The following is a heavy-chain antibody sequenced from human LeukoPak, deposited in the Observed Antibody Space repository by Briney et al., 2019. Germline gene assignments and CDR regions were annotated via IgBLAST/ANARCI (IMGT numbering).Heavy chain of an antibody. CDR1: GFTLSKFW. CDR3: ARSADMITFGGVILPINFDY. CDR2: IKQDGSTR. V-gene: IGHV3-7*01. Sequence: GGSLRLSCVASGFTLSKFWMTWIRKAPGKGVEWVANIKQDGSTRYYVDSVKGRFSISRDNAKNSLYLQMNNLRAEDTAVYYCARSADMITFGGVILPINFDYWGQGTLVTVSS. J-gene: IGHJ4*02. D-gene: IGHD3-16*01.